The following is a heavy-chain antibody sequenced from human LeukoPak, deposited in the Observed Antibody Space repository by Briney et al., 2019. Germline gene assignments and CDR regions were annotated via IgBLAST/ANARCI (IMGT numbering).Heavy chain of an antibody. CDR2: ISYDGSNK. Sequence: GGSLILSCAASGFTFSSYAMHWVRQAPGKGLEWVAVISYDGSNKYYADSVKGRFTISRDNSKNTLYLQMNSLRAEDTAVYYCARGKRITIRYYYYMDVWGKGTTDTVSS. V-gene: IGHV3-30*04. D-gene: IGHD3-3*01. CDR1: GFTFSSYA. J-gene: IGHJ6*03. CDR3: ARGKRITIRYYYYMDV.